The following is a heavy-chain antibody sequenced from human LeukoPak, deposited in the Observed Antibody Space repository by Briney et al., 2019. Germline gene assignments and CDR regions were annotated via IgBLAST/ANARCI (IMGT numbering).Heavy chain of an antibody. CDR3: ARPWLVQNYYYCMDF. CDR2: IIPIFGTA. D-gene: IGHD6-19*01. Sequence: SVKVSCKASGGTFSSYAISWVRQAPGQGLEWMGGIIPIFGTANYAQKFQGRVTITADESTSTAYMELSSLRTEDTAVYYCARPWLVQNYYYCMDFWGKGTTVTVSS. V-gene: IGHV1-69*01. CDR1: GGTFSSYA. J-gene: IGHJ6*04.